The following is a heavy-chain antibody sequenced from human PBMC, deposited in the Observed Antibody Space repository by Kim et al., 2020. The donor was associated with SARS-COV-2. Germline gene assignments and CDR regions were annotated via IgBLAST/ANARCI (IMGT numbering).Heavy chain of an antibody. J-gene: IGHJ4*02. CDR3: ARGGVSYYYGSGSYLGY. D-gene: IGHD3-10*01. V-gene: IGHV4-34*01. Sequence: LKSRVTISVDTSKNQFSLKLSSVTAADTAVYYCARGGVSYYYGSGSYLGYWGQGTLVTVSS.